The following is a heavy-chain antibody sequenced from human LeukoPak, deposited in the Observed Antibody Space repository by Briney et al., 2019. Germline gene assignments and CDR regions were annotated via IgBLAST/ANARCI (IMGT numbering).Heavy chain of an antibody. V-gene: IGHV5-51*01. J-gene: IGHJ4*02. D-gene: IGHD3-22*01. CDR2: IYPGDSDT. CDR1: GYSFTSYW. CDR3: ACSSVPSGSKVYFDY. Sequence: KNGESLKISCKGSGYSFTSYWIGWVRQMPGKGLEWMGIIYPGDSDTRYSPSFQGQVTISADKFISTAYLQWSSLKASDTAMYYCACSSVPSGSKVYFDYWGQGTLVTVSS.